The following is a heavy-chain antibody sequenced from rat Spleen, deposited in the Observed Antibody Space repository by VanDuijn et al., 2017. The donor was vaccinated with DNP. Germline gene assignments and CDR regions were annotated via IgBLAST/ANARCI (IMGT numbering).Heavy chain of an antibody. CDR2: INPSGVST. CDR1: GFTFSGFP. J-gene: IGHJ1*01. Sequence: EVQLVESGGGLVQPGRSLKLSCAASGFTFSGFPMAWVRQAPTKGLEWVATINPSGVSTYYRDSVKGRFTVSRDNAKSTLYLQMDSLRSEDTATYYCARRGYYGSYCYFDFWGPGTMVTVSS. D-gene: IGHD1-6*01. CDR3: ARRGYYGSYCYFDF. V-gene: IGHV5-46*01.